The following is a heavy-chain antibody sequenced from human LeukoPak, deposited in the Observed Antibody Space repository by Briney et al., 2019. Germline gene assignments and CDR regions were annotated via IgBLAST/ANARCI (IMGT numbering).Heavy chain of an antibody. CDR3: AKESGYSYGRNFDY. J-gene: IGHJ4*02. V-gene: IGHV3-7*03. CDR1: GFTFSSYW. CDR2: IKQDGSEK. D-gene: IGHD5-18*01. Sequence: GGSLRLSCAASGFTFSSYWMSWVRQAPGKGLEWVANIKQDGSEKYYVDSVKGRFTISRDNSKNTLYLQMNSLGAEDTAVYYCAKESGYSYGRNFDYWGQGTLVTVS.